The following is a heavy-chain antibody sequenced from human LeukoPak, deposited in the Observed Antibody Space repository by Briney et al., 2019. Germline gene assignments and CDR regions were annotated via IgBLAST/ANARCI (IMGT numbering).Heavy chain of an antibody. CDR3: ASQLWFGESYFEY. J-gene: IGHJ4*02. Sequence: GGSLRLSCAASGFTFSSYSMNWVRQAPGKGLEWVSSISSSSSYIYYADSVKGRFTISRDNAKNSLYLQMNSLRAEDTAVYYCASQLWFGESYFEYWGQGTLVTVSS. CDR1: GFTFSSYS. CDR2: ISSSSSYI. D-gene: IGHD3-10*01. V-gene: IGHV3-21*01.